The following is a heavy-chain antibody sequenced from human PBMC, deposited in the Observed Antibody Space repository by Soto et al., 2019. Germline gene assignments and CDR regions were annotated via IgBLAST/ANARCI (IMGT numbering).Heavy chain of an antibody. V-gene: IGHV4-30-4*01. D-gene: IGHD5-18*01. J-gene: IGHJ4*02. CDR2: IYYSGST. Sequence: SETLSLTCTVSGGSISSGDYYWSWIRQPPGKGLEWIGYIYYSGSTYYSPSLKSRVTISVDTSKNQFSLKLSSVTAADTAVYYCASFYGAGYRYGLYHFDYWGQGTLVTVSS. CDR1: GGSISSGDYY. CDR3: ASFYGAGYRYGLYHFDY.